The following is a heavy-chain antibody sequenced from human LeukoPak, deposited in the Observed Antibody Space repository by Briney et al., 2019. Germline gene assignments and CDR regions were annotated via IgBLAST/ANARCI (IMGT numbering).Heavy chain of an antibody. CDR3: ARELSGDQDAFDI. J-gene: IGHJ3*02. CDR2: INPNSGGT. V-gene: IGHV1-2*02. Sequence: ASVKVSCKASGYTFTGYYMHWVRQAPGQGLEWMGWINPNSGGTNYAQKFQGRVTMTRDTSISTAYMELSRLRSDDTAVYYCARELSGDQDAFDIWGQGTMVTVSS. CDR1: GYTFTGYY. D-gene: IGHD4-17*01.